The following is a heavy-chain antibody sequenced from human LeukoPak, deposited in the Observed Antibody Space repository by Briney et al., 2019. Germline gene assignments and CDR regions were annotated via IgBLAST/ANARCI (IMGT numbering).Heavy chain of an antibody. D-gene: IGHD4-23*01. Sequence: TGGSLRLSCAASGFTFSSYGMHCVRQAPGKGLEWVAVIWHDGSNKYYADSVKGRFTISRDNSKNTLYLQMNSLRAEDTAVYYCARDKYGGPGGFFDYWGQGTLVTVSS. CDR2: IWHDGSNK. CDR1: GFTFSSYG. CDR3: ARDKYGGPGGFFDY. J-gene: IGHJ4*02. V-gene: IGHV3-33*01.